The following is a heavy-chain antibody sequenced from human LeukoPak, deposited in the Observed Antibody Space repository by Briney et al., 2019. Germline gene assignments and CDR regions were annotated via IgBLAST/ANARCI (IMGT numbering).Heavy chain of an antibody. CDR3: AKVPYSDYGSGRPPFMDI. Sequence: PGGSLRLSCAASGFTFSNYAMSWVRQAPGKGLEWVSTISNTGSDTYYADSVKGRFTVSRDNSESILYLQMNNLRAEDTAIHYCAKVPYSDYGSGRPPFMDIWGQGTTVAVSS. CDR1: GFTFSNYA. V-gene: IGHV3-23*01. J-gene: IGHJ6*02. CDR2: ISNTGSDT. D-gene: IGHD3-10*01.